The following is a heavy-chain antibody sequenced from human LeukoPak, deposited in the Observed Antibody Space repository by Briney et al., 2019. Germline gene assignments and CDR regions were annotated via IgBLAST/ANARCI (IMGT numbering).Heavy chain of an antibody. CDR3: ARVRRGDAFDI. V-gene: IGHV4-38-2*02. Sequence: SETLSLTCTVSGYSISSGYYWGWIRQPPGKGLEWIGSIYHSGSTYYNPSLRSRVTISVDTSKNQFSLKLSSVTAADTAVYYCARVRRGDAFDIWGQGTMVTVSS. J-gene: IGHJ3*02. CDR2: IYHSGST. CDR1: GYSISSGYY.